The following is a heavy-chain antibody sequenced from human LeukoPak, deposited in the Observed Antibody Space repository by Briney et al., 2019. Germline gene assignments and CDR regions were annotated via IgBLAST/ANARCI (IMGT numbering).Heavy chain of an antibody. Sequence: GGSLRLFCAASGFTFSSYGMHWVRQAPGKGLEWVAVIWYDGSNKYYADSVKGRFTISRDNSKNTLYLQMNSLRAEDTAVYYCAGDKGLATSYYYDSSGYCLDYWGQGTLVTVSS. J-gene: IGHJ4*02. D-gene: IGHD3-22*01. CDR1: GFTFSSYG. CDR2: IWYDGSNK. CDR3: AGDKGLATSYYYDSSGYCLDY. V-gene: IGHV3-33*01.